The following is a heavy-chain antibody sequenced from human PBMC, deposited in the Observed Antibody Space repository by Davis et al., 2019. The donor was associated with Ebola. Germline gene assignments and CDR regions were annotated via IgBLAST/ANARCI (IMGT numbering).Heavy chain of an antibody. J-gene: IGHJ4*02. D-gene: IGHD3-22*01. Sequence: SGPLSLTCTVSGSSISSSYWRWIRQRPGKGLEWIGYISYSGSANYNPSLKSRVTISVDTSKNQFSLKLSSVTAADTAVYYCARHTYYYDSSGDYRGDYCDYWGQGTLVTVSS. V-gene: IGHV4-59*01. CDR1: GSSISSSY. CDR2: ISYSGSA. CDR3: ARHTYYYDSSGDYRGDYCDY.